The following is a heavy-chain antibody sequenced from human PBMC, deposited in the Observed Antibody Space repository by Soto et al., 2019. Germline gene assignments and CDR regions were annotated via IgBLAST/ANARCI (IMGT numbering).Heavy chain of an antibody. D-gene: IGHD2-21*02. CDR3: ARGGHVVVVTAALDY. V-gene: IGHV1-46*01. J-gene: IGHJ4*02. Sequence: QVQLMQSGAEVKKPGASVKVSCKASGDTFTDYYIHWVRQAPGQGLEWMGTVNPSGGHTTYAQHFLGRVTMTKDTSTSTHYLELTSLRSEDTAVYYCARGGHVVVVTAALDYWGQETLVTVST. CDR1: GDTFTDYY. CDR2: VNPSGGHT.